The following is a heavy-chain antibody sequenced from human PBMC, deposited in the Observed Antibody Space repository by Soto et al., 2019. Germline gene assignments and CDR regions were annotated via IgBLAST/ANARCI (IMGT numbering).Heavy chain of an antibody. V-gene: IGHV2-5*01. J-gene: IGHJ4*02. CDR3: ARRVAFAFAGQSISFDY. CDR1: SFSLNTNGEG. Sequence: QNTLKESGPTLVKPTQTLTLTCTLSSFSLNTNGEGVGWIRQPLGKALEWLALIYWNDDKRYTPSLKSRLTIAKDTSKNPVVLSMTTMDAVDTATYYCARRVAFAFAGQSISFDYLGQGTLITVSS. D-gene: IGHD3-3*02. CDR2: IYWNDDK.